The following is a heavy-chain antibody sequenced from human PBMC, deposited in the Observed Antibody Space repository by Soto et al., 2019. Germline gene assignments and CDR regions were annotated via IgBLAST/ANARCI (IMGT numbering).Heavy chain of an antibody. Sequence: SQTLCLTCAVSGGSISSGGYSWCWLLLQPGKSLEWIGYIYHSGSTYYNPSLKSRVTRSVDRSKNQISLKLRSVTAAETAVYYCALAVGLGAVAADYWCQGPLVTV. CDR1: GGSISSGGYS. CDR2: IYHSGST. V-gene: IGHV4-30-2*01. CDR3: ALAVGLGAVAADY. J-gene: IGHJ4*02. D-gene: IGHD2-15*01.